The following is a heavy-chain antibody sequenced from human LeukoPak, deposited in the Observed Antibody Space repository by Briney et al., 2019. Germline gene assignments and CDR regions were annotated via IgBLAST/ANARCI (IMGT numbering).Heavy chain of an antibody. CDR2: IKQDGSEK. D-gene: IGHD3-16*01. CDR1: RFTFSSYW. CDR3: ARDYRGGTWFDP. J-gene: IGHJ5*02. V-gene: IGHV3-7*01. Sequence: PGGSLRLSCAPSRFTFSSYWMSWVRQAPGKGLEWVANIKQDGSEKYYVDSVKGRFTISRDNAQNSLYLQMNSLRAEDTAVYYCARDYRGGTWFDPWGQGTLVTVSS.